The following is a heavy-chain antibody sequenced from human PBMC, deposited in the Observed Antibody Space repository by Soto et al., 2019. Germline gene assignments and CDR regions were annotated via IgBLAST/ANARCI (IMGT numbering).Heavy chain of an antibody. V-gene: IGHV1-2*02. CDR1: GYTFTDYY. D-gene: IGHD1-26*01. CDR2: VNANNGFT. CDR3: ARDYRTGSYTV. Sequence: ASVKVSCKASGYTFTDYYIHWVRQAPGQGLAWVGWVNANNGFTDYSQKFQNRFTLTRDTSINTAYMEVNSLRADDTALYFCARDYRTGSYTVWSQGTLVTVSS. J-gene: IGHJ4*02.